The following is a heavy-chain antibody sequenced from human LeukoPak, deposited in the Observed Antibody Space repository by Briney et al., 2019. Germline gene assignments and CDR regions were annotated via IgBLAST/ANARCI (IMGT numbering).Heavy chain of an antibody. D-gene: IGHD3-16*02. CDR2: IDPSESYT. V-gene: IGHV5-10-1*01. CDR3: ARLEGGVIVDY. CDR1: GYSFTSYW. Sequence: GESLRISCKGSGYSFTSYWITWVRQMPGKVLEWMGRIDPSESYTNYSPSFQGHVTISADKSITTAYLQWSSLKASDTAMYYCARLEGGVIVDYWGQGTLVTVSS. J-gene: IGHJ4*02.